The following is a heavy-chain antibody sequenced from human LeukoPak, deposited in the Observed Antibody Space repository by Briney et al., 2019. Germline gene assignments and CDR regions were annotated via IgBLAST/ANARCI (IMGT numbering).Heavy chain of an antibody. CDR2: IYYSGST. CDR3: ARHSPYYYMDV. J-gene: IGHJ6*03. V-gene: IGHV4-39*01. Sequence: WVRQVPGKGLEWIGSIYYSGSTYYNPSLKSRVTISVDTSKNQFSLKLSSVTAADTAVYYCARHSPYYYMDVWGKGTTVTVSS.